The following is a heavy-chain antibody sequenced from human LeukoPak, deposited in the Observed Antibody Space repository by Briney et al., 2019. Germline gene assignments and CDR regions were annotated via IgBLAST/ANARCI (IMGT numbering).Heavy chain of an antibody. D-gene: IGHD1-26*01. CDR2: INPSGGST. Sequence: GASVKDSCKASGYIFTSYHIHWVRQAPGQGLEWMGIINPSGGSTNYAQKFQGRVTMTRDMSTSTVYMELTSLRFEDTAVYYCARGAHVRYYRGAFDIWGQGTMVTVSS. CDR1: GYIFTSYH. CDR3: ARGAHVRYYRGAFDI. J-gene: IGHJ3*02. V-gene: IGHV1-46*01.